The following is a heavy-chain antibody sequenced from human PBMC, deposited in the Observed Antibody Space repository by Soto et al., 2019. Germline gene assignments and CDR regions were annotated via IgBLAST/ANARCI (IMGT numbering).Heavy chain of an antibody. D-gene: IGHD2-2*01. J-gene: IGHJ6*02. Sequence: GVSLRLSCSASGFTFSSYAMHWVRQAPGKGLEYVSAISSNGGSTYYADSVKGRFTISRDNSKNTLYLQMSSLRAEDTAVYYCVQDHSSNSRTRFYYYYGMDAWGQGTTVTVSS. CDR2: ISSNGGST. CDR3: VQDHSSNSRTRFYYYYGMDA. V-gene: IGHV3-64D*06. CDR1: GFTFSSYA.